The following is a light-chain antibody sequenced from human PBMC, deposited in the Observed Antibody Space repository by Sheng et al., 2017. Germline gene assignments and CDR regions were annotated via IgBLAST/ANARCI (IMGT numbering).Light chain of an antibody. Sequence: QSALTQPASVSGSPGQSITISCTGTSSDVGSYNLVSWYQQLPGKAPKLMIYEGSKRPSGVSNRFSGSKSGNTASLTISGLQAEDEADYYCCSYAGSNTRVFGTGTNVTVL. CDR2: EGS. J-gene: IGLJ1*01. CDR1: SSDVGSYNL. CDR3: CSYAGSNTRV. V-gene: IGLV2-23*01.